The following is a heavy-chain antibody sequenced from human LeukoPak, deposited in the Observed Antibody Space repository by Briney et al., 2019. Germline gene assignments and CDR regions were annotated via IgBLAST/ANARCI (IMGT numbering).Heavy chain of an antibody. CDR2: INPNSGGT. V-gene: IGHV1-2*02. CDR3: ARDFSVYNRNSNWFDP. CDR1: GYTFSDNY. Sequence: GASVKVSCKASGYTFSDNYMHWVRQAPGQGLEWMGWINPNSGGTNYAQKFQGRVTMTTDTSISTAYMELSRLRSDDTAVYYCARDFSVYNRNSNWFDPWGQGTLVTVSS. J-gene: IGHJ5*02. D-gene: IGHD1-1*01.